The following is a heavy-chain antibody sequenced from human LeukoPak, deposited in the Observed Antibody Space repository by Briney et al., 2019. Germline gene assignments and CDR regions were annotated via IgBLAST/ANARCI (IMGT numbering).Heavy chain of an antibody. V-gene: IGHV4-59*01. CDR3: ARYVWGSYPTFEDY. J-gene: IGHJ4*02. Sequence: PSETLSLTCSVSGGSISSFYWSWIRQPPGKGLEWIGYVYYSGSINYNPSLKSRVTISVDTSKNQVSLKLTSVTAADTAVYYCARYVWGSYPTFEDYWGQGTLVTVSS. CDR2: VYYSGSI. D-gene: IGHD3-16*02. CDR1: GGSISSFY.